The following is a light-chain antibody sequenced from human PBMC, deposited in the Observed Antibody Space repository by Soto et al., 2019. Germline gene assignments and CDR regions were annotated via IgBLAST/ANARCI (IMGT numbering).Light chain of an antibody. CDR2: EVT. Sequence: QSALTQPPSASGDPGQSVTISCTGTNSDVGRYNYVSWYQQHPGKAPKLMIYEVTKRPSGVPDRFSASKSGNTASLTVSGLQAEDEADYYCSSYAGSTQRVFGSGTKVTVL. J-gene: IGLJ1*01. CDR1: NSDVGRYNY. V-gene: IGLV2-8*01. CDR3: SSYAGSTQRV.